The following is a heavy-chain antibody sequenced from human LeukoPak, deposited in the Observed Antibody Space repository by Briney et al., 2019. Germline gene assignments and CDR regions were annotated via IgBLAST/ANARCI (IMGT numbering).Heavy chain of an antibody. CDR1: GFTFSSYA. CDR3: AQEGSYCGGDCYSDY. CDR2: ISSGSTI. J-gene: IGHJ4*02. V-gene: IGHV3-48*04. D-gene: IGHD2-21*02. Sequence: GGSLRLSCAASGFTFSSYAMSWVRQAPGKGLEWVSYISSGSTIYYADSVKGRFTISRDNAKNSLYLQMNSLRAEDTAVYYCAQEGSYCGGDCYSDYWGQGTLVTISS.